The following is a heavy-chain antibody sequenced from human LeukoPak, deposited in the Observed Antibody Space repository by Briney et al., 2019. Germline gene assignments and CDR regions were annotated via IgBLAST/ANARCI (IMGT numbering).Heavy chain of an antibody. J-gene: IGHJ4*02. CDR2: ISYDGSNE. CDR3: ARIPDYFLSY. Sequence: GGSLRLSCAASGFTFSSYVMHWVRQAPGKGLEWAAIISYDGSNEYYADSVKGRFTISRDNAKNSLYLQMNSLRAEDTAVYYCARIPDYFLSYWGQGTLVTVSS. CDR1: GFTFSSYV. D-gene: IGHD4/OR15-4a*01. V-gene: IGHV3-30*04.